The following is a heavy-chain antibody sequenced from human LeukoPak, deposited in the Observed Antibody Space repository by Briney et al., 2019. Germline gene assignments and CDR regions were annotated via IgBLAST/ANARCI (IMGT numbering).Heavy chain of an antibody. CDR1: GVSISSGSNY. V-gene: IGHV4-39*01. Sequence: SETLSLTCSVSGVSISSGSNYWGWIRQPPGKTLEWIGSIYSSGSTHYNPSLKSRVIILIDTAKNHFSLKLSSVTAADTAVYYCARLEVVLQLWFDYWGQGTLVTVSS. CDR2: IYSSGST. J-gene: IGHJ4*02. D-gene: IGHD5-18*01. CDR3: ARLEVVLQLWFDY.